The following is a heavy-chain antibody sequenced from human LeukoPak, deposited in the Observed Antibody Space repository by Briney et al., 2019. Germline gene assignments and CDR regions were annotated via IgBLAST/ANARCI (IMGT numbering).Heavy chain of an antibody. CDR3: ARALSWTTDSYYYMDV. D-gene: IGHD3/OR15-3a*01. CDR1: GYTFTSYD. CDR2: MNPNSGNT. V-gene: IGHV1-8*01. Sequence: ASVKVSCKASGYTFTSYDINWVRQATGHGLEWMGWMNPNSGNTGYAQKFQGRVTMTKNTSITTAYMELSSLRSEDTAVYYCARALSWTTDSYYYMDVWGKGTTVTVS. J-gene: IGHJ6*03.